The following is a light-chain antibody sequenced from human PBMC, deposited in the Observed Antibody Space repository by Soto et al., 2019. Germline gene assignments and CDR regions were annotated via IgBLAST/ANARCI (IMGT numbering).Light chain of an antibody. CDR2: DAS. Sequence: EIVLTQSPATLSLSPGERATLSCRASQSVGSYLAWFQQKPGRAPRLLIYDASKRATGIPARFSGSGSGTDLTLTISSLEPEDFAVYYCQQRSNWTPVFTFGPGTRVDIK. CDR3: QQRSNWTPVFT. CDR1: QSVGSY. V-gene: IGKV3-11*01. J-gene: IGKJ3*01.